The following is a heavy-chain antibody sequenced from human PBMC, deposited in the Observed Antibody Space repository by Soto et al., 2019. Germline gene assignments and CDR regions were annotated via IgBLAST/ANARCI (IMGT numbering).Heavy chain of an antibody. CDR3: ARVSRYFDWLLSYYFDY. D-gene: IGHD3-9*01. CDR1: GYSFTSYW. J-gene: IGHJ4*02. CDR2: IYPGDSDT. V-gene: IGHV5-51*01. Sequence: LKISCKGSGYSFTSYWIGWVRQMPGKGLEWMGIIYPGDSDTRYSPSFQGQVTISADKSISTAYLQWSSLKASDTAMYYCARVSRYFDWLLSYYFDYWGQGTLVTVSS.